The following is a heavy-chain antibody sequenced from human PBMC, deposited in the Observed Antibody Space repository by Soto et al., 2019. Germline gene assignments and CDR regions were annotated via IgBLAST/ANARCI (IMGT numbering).Heavy chain of an antibody. D-gene: IGHD3-10*01. CDR1: GGTFSSYA. J-gene: IGHJ6*02. CDR3: ARDLAGATNYYYYGMDV. CDR2: ISPIFGTA. Sequence: QVQLVQSGAEVKKPGSSVKVSCKASGGTFSSYAISWVRQAPGQGLEWMGGISPIFGTANYAQKFQGRVTITADESTSTAYMELSSLRSEDTAVYYCARDLAGATNYYYYGMDVWGQGTTVTVSS. V-gene: IGHV1-69*01.